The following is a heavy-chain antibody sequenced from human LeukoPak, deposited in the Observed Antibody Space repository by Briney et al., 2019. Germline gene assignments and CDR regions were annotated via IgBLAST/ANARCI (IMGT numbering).Heavy chain of an antibody. Sequence: GGSLRLSCATSGFTFSSCGLHWVRQAPGKGLEWVAVLWYDGTTKYYADSVRGRFAISRDTSKNILSLQMNSLRDEDTAVYYCAKDVGALPAARSDAFQIWGQGTTVTVSS. CDR3: AKDVGALPAARSDAFQI. CDR1: GFTFSSCG. V-gene: IGHV3-33*06. D-gene: IGHD2-2*01. CDR2: LWYDGTTK. J-gene: IGHJ3*02.